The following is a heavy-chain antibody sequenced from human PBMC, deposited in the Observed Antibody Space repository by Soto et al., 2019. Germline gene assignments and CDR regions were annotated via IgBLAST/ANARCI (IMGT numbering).Heavy chain of an antibody. CDR1: GYSFITYW. CDR3: ARLRGSDNSGYSDY. J-gene: IGHJ4*02. Sequence: LGESLKISCKGSGYSFITYWIGWVRQMPGKGLEWMGIIYPGDSDARYSPSFQGQVTISADKSISTAYLQWSSLKASDTAMYYCARLRGSDNSGYSDYWGQGTLVTDPS. CDR2: IYPGDSDA. V-gene: IGHV5-51*01. D-gene: IGHD3-22*01.